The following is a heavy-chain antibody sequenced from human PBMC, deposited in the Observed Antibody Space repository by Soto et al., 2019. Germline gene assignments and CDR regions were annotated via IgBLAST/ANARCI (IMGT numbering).Heavy chain of an antibody. CDR3: ARHSYYDSSGYFSTQPYYFDY. V-gene: IGHV4-39*01. D-gene: IGHD3-22*01. CDR2: IYYSGST. Sequence: ETLSLTCTVSGGSISSSSYYWGWIRQPPGKGLEWIGSIYYSGSTYYNPSLKSRVTISVDTSKNQFSLKLSSVTAADTAVYYCARHSYYDSSGYFSTQPYYFDYWGQGTLVTVSS. CDR1: GGSISSSSYY. J-gene: IGHJ4*02.